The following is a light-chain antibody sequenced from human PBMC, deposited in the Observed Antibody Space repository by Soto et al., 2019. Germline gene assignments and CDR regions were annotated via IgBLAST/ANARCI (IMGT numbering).Light chain of an antibody. V-gene: IGLV4-60*03. CDR3: ETWNSNTRV. CDR1: SGHRSYI. J-gene: IGLJ3*02. CDR2: LESSGSQ. Sequence: QAVVTQSSSASASLGSSVNLTCTLSSGHRSYIIAWHQQQPGKAPRFLIRLESSGSQNKGSGVPDRFSGSSSGAARYLTISNLQSEDEADYYCETWNSNTRVFGGGTKVTVL.